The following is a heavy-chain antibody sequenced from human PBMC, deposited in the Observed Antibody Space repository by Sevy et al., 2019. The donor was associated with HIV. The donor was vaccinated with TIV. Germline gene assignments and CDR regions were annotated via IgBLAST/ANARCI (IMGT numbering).Heavy chain of an antibody. CDR3: ARGSRGTFGS. D-gene: IGHD1-26*01. CDR1: GFTFTSDW. CDR2: INSDGEMI. Sequence: GESLKISCAASGFTFTSDWMHWVRQPPGKGLAWVSHINSDGEMIRYADSVKGRFTTSRDNAKNILYLQMNNLRAEDTAIYYCARGSRGTFGSWGQGTLITVSS. J-gene: IGHJ4*02. V-gene: IGHV3-74*01.